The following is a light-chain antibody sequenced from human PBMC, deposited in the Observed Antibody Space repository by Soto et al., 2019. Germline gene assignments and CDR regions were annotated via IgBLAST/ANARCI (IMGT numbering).Light chain of an antibody. CDR3: SSYTSSSTLV. V-gene: IGLV2-14*01. CDR2: DVS. Sequence: QLVLTQPASVSGSPGQSITISCTGTSSDVGAYNYVSWYQQHPGKAPKLMIYDVSNRPSGVSNRFSGSKSGNTASLTISGLQAEDEADYYCSSYTSSSTLVFGGGTKLTVL. J-gene: IGLJ2*01. CDR1: SSDVGAYNY.